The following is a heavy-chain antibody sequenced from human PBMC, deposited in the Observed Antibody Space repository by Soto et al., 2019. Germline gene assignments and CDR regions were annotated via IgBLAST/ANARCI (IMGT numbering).Heavy chain of an antibody. Sequence: ASVKVSCKASGYSFTNNDVTWVRQATGQGLEWMGWMNPGSGDTGYAQKFQGRVTMTTDTSTSTAYMELRSLRSDDTAVYYCARRIGSYLLYYYYYGMDVWGQGTTVTVSS. J-gene: IGHJ6*02. D-gene: IGHD1-26*01. CDR1: GYSFTNND. CDR3: ARRIGSYLLYYYYYGMDV. V-gene: IGHV1-8*01. CDR2: MNPGSGDT.